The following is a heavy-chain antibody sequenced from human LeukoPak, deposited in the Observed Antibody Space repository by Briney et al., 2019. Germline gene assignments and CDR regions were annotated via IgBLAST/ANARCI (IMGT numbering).Heavy chain of an antibody. CDR3: ARDAETSLAN. CDR1: GFTFSSYG. D-gene: IGHD5-24*01. CDR2: IYLDGRA. Sequence: GRSLRLSCAASGFTFSSYGMNWVRQAPGKGLEWVTVIYLDGRADYADSVKGRFTISSDNSKNTVYLQMNSLKDEDTAVYYCARDAETSLANWGQGTLVTVSP. J-gene: IGHJ4*02. V-gene: IGHV3-66*01.